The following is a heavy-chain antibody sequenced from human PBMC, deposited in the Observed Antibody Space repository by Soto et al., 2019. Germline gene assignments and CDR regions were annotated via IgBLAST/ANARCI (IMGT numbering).Heavy chain of an antibody. D-gene: IGHD3-9*01. CDR1: GGSISSYY. V-gene: IGHV4-59*01. Sequence: PSETLSLTYTVSGGSISSYYWSWIRQPPGKGLEWIGYIYYSGSTNYNPSLKSRVTISVDTSKNQFSLKLSSVTAADTAVYYCARGLRYFDWLSPDYWGQGTLVTVSS. CDR2: IYYSGST. CDR3: ARGLRYFDWLSPDY. J-gene: IGHJ4*02.